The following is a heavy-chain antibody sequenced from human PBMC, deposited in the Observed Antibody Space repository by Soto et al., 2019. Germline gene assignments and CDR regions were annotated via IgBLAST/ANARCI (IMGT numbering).Heavy chain of an antibody. V-gene: IGHV4-59*01. J-gene: IGHJ5*02. CDR1: GGSISSYY. Sequence: SETLSLSCTVSGGSISSYYWSWIRQPPGKGLEWIGYIYYSGSTNYNPSLKSRVTISVDTSKNQFSLKLSSVTAADTAVYYCARSSGRYKGRYNWFDPWGQGTLVTVS. CDR2: IYYSGST. CDR3: ARSSGRYKGRYNWFDP. D-gene: IGHD6-19*01.